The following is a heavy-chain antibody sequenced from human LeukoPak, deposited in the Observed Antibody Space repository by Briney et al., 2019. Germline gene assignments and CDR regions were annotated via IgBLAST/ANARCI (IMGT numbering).Heavy chain of an antibody. Sequence: SETLSLPCTVSGGSLRSSNAHWGWIRQPPGKGLEWIGSIYYSGSTYYNPSLKSRVTISVDTSKNEFSLKLSSVTAADTAVYYCARRRRATRIRFDHWAQGTLVTVSS. CDR3: ARRRRATRIRFDH. J-gene: IGHJ4*02. V-gene: IGHV4-39*01. CDR2: IYYSGST. D-gene: IGHD5-12*01. CDR1: GGSLRSSNAH.